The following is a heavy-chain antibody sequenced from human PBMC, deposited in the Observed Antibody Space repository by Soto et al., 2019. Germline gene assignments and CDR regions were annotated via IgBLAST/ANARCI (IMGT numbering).Heavy chain of an antibody. V-gene: IGHV4-4*02. J-gene: IGHJ5*02. CDR2: IYHSGST. CDR1: SGSTSSSNW. D-gene: IGHD2-2*01. Sequence: SETLSLTCAVSSGSTSSSNWWSWVRQPPGKGLEWIGEIYHSGSTNYNPSLKSRVTISVDKSKNQFSLKLSSVTAADTAVYYCARSIVVVPAASWSWFDPWGQGTLVTVSS. CDR3: ARSIVVVPAASWSWFDP.